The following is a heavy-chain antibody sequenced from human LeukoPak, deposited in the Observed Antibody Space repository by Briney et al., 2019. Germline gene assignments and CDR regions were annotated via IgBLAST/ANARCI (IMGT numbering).Heavy chain of an antibody. Sequence: PGGSLRLCCAASGFTFSSYAMHWVRQAPGKGLEWVAVISYDGSNKYYADSVKGRFTISRDNSKNTLYLQMNSLRAEDTAVYYCARDSNGDYGGGFDPWGQGTLVTVSS. CDR3: ARDSNGDYGGGFDP. D-gene: IGHD4-17*01. CDR1: GFTFSSYA. V-gene: IGHV3-30-3*01. CDR2: ISYDGSNK. J-gene: IGHJ5*02.